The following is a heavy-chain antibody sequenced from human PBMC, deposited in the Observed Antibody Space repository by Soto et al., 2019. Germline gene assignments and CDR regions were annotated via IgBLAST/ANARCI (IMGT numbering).Heavy chain of an antibody. CDR2: IYWDDDK. CDR1: GFSLSTSGVG. V-gene: IGHV2-5*02. CDR3: AHTYYDFSKFDY. J-gene: IGHJ4*02. Sequence: QITLKESGPTLVKPTQTLMLTCTFSGFSLSTSGVGVGWIRQPPGKALEWLALIYWDDDKRYSPTLKSRLTITKDTSKNQVVLTMTNMDPVDTATYYCAHTYYDFSKFDYWGQGTLVTVSS. D-gene: IGHD3-3*01.